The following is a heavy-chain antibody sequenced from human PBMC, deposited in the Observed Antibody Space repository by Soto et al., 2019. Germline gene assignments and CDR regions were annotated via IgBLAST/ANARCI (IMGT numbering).Heavy chain of an antibody. CDR3: ARGRISPSSGEQWPSPPRFSFDY. Sequence: SETLSLTCAVSGGSISSSNWWSWVRQPPGKGLEWMGEIYHSGSTNYNPSLKSRVTISVDTSKNQFSLKLSSVTAADTAVYYCARGRISPSSGEQWPSPPRFSFDYWGQGTLVTVSS. V-gene: IGHV4-4*02. D-gene: IGHD6-19*01. CDR2: IYHSGST. J-gene: IGHJ4*02. CDR1: GGSISSSNW.